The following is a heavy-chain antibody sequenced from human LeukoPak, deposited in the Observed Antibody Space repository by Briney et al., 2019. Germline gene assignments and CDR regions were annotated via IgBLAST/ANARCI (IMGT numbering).Heavy chain of an antibody. J-gene: IGHJ4*02. CDR1: GGTFSSYA. D-gene: IGHD3-22*01. CDR2: SIPIFGTA. V-gene: IGHV1-69*13. CDR3: ARVPYPSHDGYPAPLDY. Sequence: ASVKVSCKASGGTFSSYAISRVRQAPGQGLEWMGGSIPIFGTANYAQKFQGRVTITADESTSTAYMELSSLRSEDTAVYYCARVPYPSHDGYPAPLDYWGQGTLVTVSS.